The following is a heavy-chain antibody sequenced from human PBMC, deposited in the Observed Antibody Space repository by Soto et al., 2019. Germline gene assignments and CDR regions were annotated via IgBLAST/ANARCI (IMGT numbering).Heavy chain of an antibody. CDR3: ARRYYYDSRGYYGFDY. V-gene: IGHV4-30-4*01. CDR2: VYHIGST. Sequence: QVQLQESGPGLVKPSQILSLTCTVSGGSIRSGDFYWSWIRQTPGKGLEWIGYVYHIGSTSYNPSLQSRVTVSVDMSKSQFSLNLSSVTAADTAVYYCARRYYYDSRGYYGFDYWGQGALVSVSS. D-gene: IGHD3-22*01. CDR1: GGSIRSGDFY. J-gene: IGHJ4*02.